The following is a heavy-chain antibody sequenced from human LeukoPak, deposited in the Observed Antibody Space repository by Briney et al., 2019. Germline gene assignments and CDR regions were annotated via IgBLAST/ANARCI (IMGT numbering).Heavy chain of an antibody. J-gene: IGHJ4*02. Sequence: PGGSLRLSCAASGFTFSTYGMHWVRQAPGKGLEWVSYISGGSSFTYYVDSVKGQFTISRDNSKNTLYLQMNSLRAEDTAVYYCAKLGAAAGFDYWGQGTLVTVSS. CDR2: ISGGSSFT. CDR3: AKLGAAAGFDY. V-gene: IGHV3-NL1*01. D-gene: IGHD6-13*01. CDR1: GFTFSTYG.